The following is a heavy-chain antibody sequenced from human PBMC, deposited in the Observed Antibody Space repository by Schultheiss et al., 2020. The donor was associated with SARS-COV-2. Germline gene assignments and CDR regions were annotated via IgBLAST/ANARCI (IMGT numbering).Heavy chain of an antibody. V-gene: IGHV3-53*05. D-gene: IGHD6-6*01. CDR2: ISGSGGST. CDR1: GFTVSSNY. J-gene: IGHJ4*02. CDR3: ARASYSSSSDFDH. Sequence: GGSLRLSCAASGFTVSSNYMNWVRQAPGKGLEWVSVISGSGGSTHYADSVKGRFTISRDNSKNTLYLQMNSLRAEDTAVYYCARASYSSSSDFDHWGQGTLVTVSS.